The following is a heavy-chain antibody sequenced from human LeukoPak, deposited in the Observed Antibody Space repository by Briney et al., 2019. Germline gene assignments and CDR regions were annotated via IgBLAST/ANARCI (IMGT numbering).Heavy chain of an antibody. CDR1: GFTFSSYN. Sequence: GGPVRLSCAASGFTFSSYNMNWVRQAPGRGLEWVSSIISTTSYIFYADSLKARFTISRDNAKNPLYLQMNNLRAEDTAVYYCARGRGATPPPYFDYWGPGTLLTVST. J-gene: IGHJ4*02. CDR2: IISTTSYI. CDR3: ARGRGATPPPYFDY. D-gene: IGHD1-26*01. V-gene: IGHV3-21*01.